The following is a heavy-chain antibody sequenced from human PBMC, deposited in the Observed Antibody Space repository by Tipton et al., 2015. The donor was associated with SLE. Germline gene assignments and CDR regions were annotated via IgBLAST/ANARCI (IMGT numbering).Heavy chain of an antibody. CDR1: GGSISSGSYY. CDR2: IYTSGST. J-gene: IGHJ6*02. D-gene: IGHD4/OR15-4a*01. CDR3: ARLDYGGMDV. Sequence: TLSLTCTVSGGSISSGSYYWSWIRQPAGKGLEWIGRIYTSGSTNYNPSLKSRVTISVDTSKNQFSLKLSSVTAADTAVYYCARLDYGGMDVWGQGTTVTVSS. V-gene: IGHV4-61*02.